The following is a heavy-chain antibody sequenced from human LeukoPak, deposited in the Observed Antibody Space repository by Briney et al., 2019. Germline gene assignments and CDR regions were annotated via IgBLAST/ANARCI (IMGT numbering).Heavy chain of an antibody. V-gene: IGHV3-23*01. CDR3: AKVTYGSGTYGAFDY. Sequence: PGGSLRLSCAGSGFTFSSYGMSWVRQAPGKGLEWVSCIRGSGTRTYYADSVKGRFTISRDNSKNTLYLQMNSLRAEDTAVYYCAKVTYGSGTYGAFDYWGQGTLVTVSS. D-gene: IGHD3-10*01. CDR1: GFTFSSYG. J-gene: IGHJ4*02. CDR2: IRGSGTRT.